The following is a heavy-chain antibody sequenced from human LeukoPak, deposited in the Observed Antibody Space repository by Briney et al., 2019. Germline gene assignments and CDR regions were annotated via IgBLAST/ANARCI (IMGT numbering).Heavy chain of an antibody. CDR3: ARGVHSFDR. Sequence: SGGYLRLSCAASGFTFSNYWMTWVRQTPGKGLEWVANIRQDGRETYYVDSVRGRFTISRDTAKNSLCLQMNSLRVDDTAVYYCARGVHSFDRWGQGTLVTVSS. D-gene: IGHD3-10*01. CDR1: GFTFSNYW. J-gene: IGHJ4*02. V-gene: IGHV3-7*03. CDR2: IRQDGRET.